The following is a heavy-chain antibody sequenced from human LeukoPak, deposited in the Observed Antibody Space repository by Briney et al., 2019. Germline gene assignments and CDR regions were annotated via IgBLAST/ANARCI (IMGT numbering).Heavy chain of an antibody. J-gene: IGHJ3*02. CDR3: ARERGGSGYDAFDI. CDR2: VNPNSGGT. Sequence: GASVKVSCKASGYTVTGYYMHWVRQAPGQGLEWMGWVNPNSGGTNYAQKFQGWVTMTRDTSISTAYMELSRLRSDDTAVYYCARERGGSGYDAFDIWGQGTMVTVSS. V-gene: IGHV1-2*04. D-gene: IGHD3-22*01. CDR1: GYTVTGYY.